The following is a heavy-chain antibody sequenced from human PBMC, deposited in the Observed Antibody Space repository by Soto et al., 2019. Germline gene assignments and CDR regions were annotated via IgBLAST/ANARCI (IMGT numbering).Heavy chain of an antibody. Sequence: QVQLQESGPGLVKPSQTLSLTCTVSGGSISSGDYYWSWIRQPPGKGLEWIGYIYYSGSTYYNPSLKGRVTISVDTSKNQFSLKLSSVTAADTAVYYCARGRITGTTGYDYWGQGTLVTVSS. CDR3: ARGRITGTTGYDY. CDR2: IYYSGST. V-gene: IGHV4-30-4*01. J-gene: IGHJ4*02. CDR1: GGSISSGDYY. D-gene: IGHD1-20*01.